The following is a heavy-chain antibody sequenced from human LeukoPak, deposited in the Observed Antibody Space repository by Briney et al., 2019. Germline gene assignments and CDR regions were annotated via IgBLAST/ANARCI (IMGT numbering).Heavy chain of an antibody. Sequence: ASVKVSCKASGYTFTSYAMNWVRQAPGQGLEWMGWINTNTGNPTYAQGFTGRFVFSLDTSVSTAYLQISSLKAEDTAVYYCARAVLRSRRGVITSFDYWGQGTLVTVSS. CDR2: INTNTGNP. CDR1: GYTFTSYA. V-gene: IGHV7-4-1*02. J-gene: IGHJ4*02. D-gene: IGHD3-10*01. CDR3: ARAVLRSRRGVITSFDY.